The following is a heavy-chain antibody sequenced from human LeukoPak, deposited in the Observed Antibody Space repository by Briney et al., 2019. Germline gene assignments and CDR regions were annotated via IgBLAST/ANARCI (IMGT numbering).Heavy chain of an antibody. CDR1: GFTVSSNY. D-gene: IGHD1-26*01. CDR2: IYSGGST. Sequence: PGGSLRLSCAASGFTVSSNYMSWVRQAPGKGLEWVSVIYSGGSTYYADSVKGRFTISRHNSKNTLYLQMNSLRAEDTAVYYCARDFRRGKGDYGMDVWGQGTTVTVSS. V-gene: IGHV3-53*04. CDR3: ARDFRRGKGDYGMDV. J-gene: IGHJ6*02.